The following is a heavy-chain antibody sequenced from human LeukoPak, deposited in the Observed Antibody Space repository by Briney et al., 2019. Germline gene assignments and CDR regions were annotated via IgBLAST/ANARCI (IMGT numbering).Heavy chain of an antibody. J-gene: IGHJ1*01. CDR3: ARGGANTGQQYFQD. Sequence: GGSLRLSCAASGFTFSTYWMHWVRQAPGKGLEFVSAISFNGGSTYYADSVKGRFTISRDNSKNTLYLQMGSLRDDDMAVYYCARGGANTGQQYFQDWGQGTLVTVSS. D-gene: IGHD5-18*01. CDR2: ISFNGGST. V-gene: IGHV3-64*02. CDR1: GFTFSTYW.